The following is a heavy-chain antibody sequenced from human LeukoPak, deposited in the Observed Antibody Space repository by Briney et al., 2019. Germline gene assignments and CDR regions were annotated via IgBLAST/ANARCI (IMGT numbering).Heavy chain of an antibody. Sequence: PGGSLRLSCAASGFTFSSYSMNWVRQAPGKGLEWVSSISSSSSFIYYADSLKGRFTISRDNAKNSLYLQMNSLRVEDTAVYYCARREVWLAFNYWGQGTLVTVSS. J-gene: IGHJ4*02. CDR2: ISSSSSFI. CDR1: GFTFSSYS. CDR3: ARREVWLAFNY. D-gene: IGHD6-19*01. V-gene: IGHV3-21*01.